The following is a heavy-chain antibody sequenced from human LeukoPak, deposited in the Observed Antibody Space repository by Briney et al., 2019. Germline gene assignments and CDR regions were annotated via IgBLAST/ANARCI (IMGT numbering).Heavy chain of an antibody. J-gene: IGHJ4*02. V-gene: IGHV3-23*01. Sequence: GGSLRLSCAASGFTFSSYAMSWVRQAPGKGLEWVSAISGSGGSTYYADSVKGRFTISRDNSKNTLYLQMNSLRAEDTAVYYCAKTLYNSGWHAGYYFDYWGQGTLVTVSS. CDR2: ISGSGGST. CDR3: AKTLYNSGWHAGYYFDY. CDR1: GFTFSSYA. D-gene: IGHD6-19*01.